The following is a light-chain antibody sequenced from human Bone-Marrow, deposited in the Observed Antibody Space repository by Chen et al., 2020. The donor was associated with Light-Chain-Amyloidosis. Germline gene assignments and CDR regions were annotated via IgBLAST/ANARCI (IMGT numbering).Light chain of an antibody. CDR3: QQYGTSPLA. V-gene: IGKV3-20*01. Sequence: EIVLTQSPVTLSLSPGEGANLSCRASQTISSNYLTWYQQKFGQATRLVIYGSSSRATGIPDRFTGSVSGTDFTLTINRLEPEDFAMYYCQQYGTSPLAFGGGTKVEIK. CDR2: GSS. CDR1: QTISSNY. J-gene: IGKJ4*01.